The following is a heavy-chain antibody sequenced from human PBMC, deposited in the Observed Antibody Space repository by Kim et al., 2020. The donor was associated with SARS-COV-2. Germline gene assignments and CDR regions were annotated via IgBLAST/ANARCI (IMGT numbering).Heavy chain of an antibody. Sequence: SETLSLTCAIYGGSFSGYYWSWIRQPPGKGLEWIGEINHSGSTNYNPSLKSRVTISVDTSKNQFSLKLSSVTAADTAVYYCARGNGRTTVTPRLDYWGQGTLVTVSS. J-gene: IGHJ4*02. V-gene: IGHV4-34*01. D-gene: IGHD4-17*01. CDR1: GGSFSGYY. CDR3: ARGNGRTTVTPRLDY. CDR2: INHSGST.